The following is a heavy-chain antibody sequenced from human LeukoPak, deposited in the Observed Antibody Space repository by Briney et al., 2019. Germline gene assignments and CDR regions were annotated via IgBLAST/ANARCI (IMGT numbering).Heavy chain of an antibody. CDR1: GGSFSGYF. D-gene: IGHD6-13*01. CDR2: IDHSGTS. CDR3: ARLQVLAPTGPVSAAAGRYFDY. V-gene: IGHV4-34*01. J-gene: IGHJ4*02. Sequence: SETLSLTCAVYGGSFSGYFWSWLRQPPGEGLEWIGEIDHSGTSNYNPSLKSRATISVDTSKNQFSLKLSSVTAADTAVYYCARLQVLAPTGPVSAAAGRYFDYWGQGTLVTVSS.